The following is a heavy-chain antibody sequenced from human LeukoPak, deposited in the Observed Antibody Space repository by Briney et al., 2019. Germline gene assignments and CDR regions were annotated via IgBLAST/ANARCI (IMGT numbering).Heavy chain of an antibody. CDR2: ISHDGNNK. CDR3: AKRLLGYADSSPIDY. J-gene: IGHJ4*02. D-gene: IGHD4-17*01. Sequence: GRSLRLSCAASGFTFSSDAMHWVRQAPGKGLEWVAVISHDGNNKYYADSVKGRFTISRDNSKSTLYLQMNSLRAEDTAVYYCAKRLLGYADSSPIDYWGQGTLVTVSS. V-gene: IGHV3-30-3*02. CDR1: GFTFSSDA.